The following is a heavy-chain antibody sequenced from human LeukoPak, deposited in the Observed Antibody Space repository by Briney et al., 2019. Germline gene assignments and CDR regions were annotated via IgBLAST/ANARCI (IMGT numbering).Heavy chain of an antibody. CDR1: GGSISSSTFY. Sequence: SETLSLTCTVSGGSISSSTFYWGWIRQPPGKGLEWIGSIYYSGSTYYNPSLKSRVTISVDTSKNQFSLKLSSVTAADTAVYYCARHPSALKWGSSSSGYYWGQGTLVTVSS. D-gene: IGHD6-19*01. J-gene: IGHJ4*02. CDR3: ARHPSALKWGSSSSGYY. CDR2: IYYSGST. V-gene: IGHV4-39*01.